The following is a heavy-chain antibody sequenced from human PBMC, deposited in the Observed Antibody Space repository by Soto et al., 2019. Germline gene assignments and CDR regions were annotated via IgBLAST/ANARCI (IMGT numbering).Heavy chain of an antibody. CDR2: ISSSSSTI. J-gene: IGHJ6*02. D-gene: IGHD3-22*01. CDR3: ARDGPQVVINMVVYYYYGMDV. V-gene: IGHV3-48*02. Sequence: GGSLRLSCAASGFTFSSYSMNWVRQAPGKGLEWVSYISSSSSTIYYADSVKGRFTISRDNAKNSLYLQMNSLRDEDTAVYYCARDGPQVVINMVVYYYYGMDVWGQGTTVTVSS. CDR1: GFTFSSYS.